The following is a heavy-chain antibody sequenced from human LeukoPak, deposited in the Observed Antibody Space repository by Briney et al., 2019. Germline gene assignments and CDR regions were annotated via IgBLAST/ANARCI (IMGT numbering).Heavy chain of an antibody. J-gene: IGHJ5*02. CDR1: GFTFSSYG. V-gene: IGHV3-33*01. CDR2: IWYDGSNK. CDR3: ARDSVVGGSGGNWFDP. Sequence: PGGSLRLSCAASGFTFSSYGMHWVRQAPGKGLEWVAVIWYDGSNKYYADSVKGRFTISRDNSKNTLYLQMNSLRADDTAVYYCARDSVVGGSGGNWFDPWGQGTLVTVSS. D-gene: IGHD1-26*01.